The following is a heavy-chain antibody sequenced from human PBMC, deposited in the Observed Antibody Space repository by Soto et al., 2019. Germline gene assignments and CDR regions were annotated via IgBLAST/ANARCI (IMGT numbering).Heavy chain of an antibody. Sequence: SETLSLTCTVSGGSVSSGSYYWSWIRQPPGKGLEWIGYIYYSGSTNYNPSLKSRVTISVDTSKNKFSLKLRSVTAAATAAYYCARANYVYSSGYLYYFDYWGQGTLVTVSS. CDR3: ARANYVYSSGYLYYFDY. D-gene: IGHD3-22*01. CDR1: GGSVSSGSYY. V-gene: IGHV4-61*01. CDR2: IYYSGST. J-gene: IGHJ4*02.